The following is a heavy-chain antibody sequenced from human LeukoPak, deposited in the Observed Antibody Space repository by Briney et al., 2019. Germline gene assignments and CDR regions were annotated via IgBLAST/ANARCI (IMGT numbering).Heavy chain of an antibody. Sequence: GASVKVSCKASGYTFTSYGISWVRQAPGQGLEWMGWISAYNGNTNYAQKFQGRVTMTRDTSISTAYMELSRLRSDDTAVYYCARVGQLWFNWGQGTLVTVSS. J-gene: IGHJ4*02. CDR2: ISAYNGNT. CDR1: GYTFTSYG. CDR3: ARVGQLWFN. D-gene: IGHD5-18*01. V-gene: IGHV1-18*01.